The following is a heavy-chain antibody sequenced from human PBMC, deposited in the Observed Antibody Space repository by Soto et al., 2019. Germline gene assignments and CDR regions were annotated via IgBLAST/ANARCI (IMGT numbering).Heavy chain of an antibody. CDR1: GYTFTSYA. D-gene: IGHD3-22*01. V-gene: IGHV1-3*01. CDR2: INAGNGNT. Sequence: VASVKVSCKASGYTFTSYAMHWVRQAPGQRLEWMGWINAGNGNTKYSQKFQGRVTITRDTSASTAYMELSSLRSEDTAVYYGARVDYYDSSGYDYWGQGTRVTVSS. CDR3: ARVDYYDSSGYDY. J-gene: IGHJ4*02.